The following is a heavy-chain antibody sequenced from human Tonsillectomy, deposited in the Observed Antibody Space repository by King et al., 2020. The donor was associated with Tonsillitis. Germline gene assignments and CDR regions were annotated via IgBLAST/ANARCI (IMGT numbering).Heavy chain of an antibody. Sequence: QVQLVESGGGLVKPGGSLRLSCAASGFTFSDYYMSWIRQAPGKGLEWFSYISSSSSYTNYADSVKGRFTISRDNAKNSLYLQMNSLRAEDTAVYYCARAQQTYSTNGVCYPYYFDYWGQGTLVTVSS. V-gene: IGHV3-11*05. CDR1: GFTFSDYY. D-gene: IGHD2-8*01. CDR2: ISSSSSYT. J-gene: IGHJ4*02. CDR3: ARAQQTYSTNGVCYPYYFDY.